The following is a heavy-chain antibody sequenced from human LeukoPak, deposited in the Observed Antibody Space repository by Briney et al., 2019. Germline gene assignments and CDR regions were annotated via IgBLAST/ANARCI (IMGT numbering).Heavy chain of an antibody. CDR1: GFTFSSYA. Sequence: GGSLRLSCAAPGFTFSSYAMSWVRQAPGKGLEWVSAISGSGGSTYYADSVKGRFTISRDNSKNTLYLQMNSLRAEDTAVYYCAKRSVQQWLVEGHYFDYWGQGTLVTVSS. V-gene: IGHV3-23*01. J-gene: IGHJ4*02. CDR2: ISGSGGST. D-gene: IGHD6-19*01. CDR3: AKRSVQQWLVEGHYFDY.